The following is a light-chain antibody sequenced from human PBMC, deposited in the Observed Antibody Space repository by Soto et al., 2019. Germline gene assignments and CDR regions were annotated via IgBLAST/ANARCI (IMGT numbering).Light chain of an antibody. Sequence: QSALTQPASVSGSPGQSITISCTGTSSDIGDYNYVSWYQHHPGKAPKLMIYDVSNRPSGVSNRFSGSKSGNTASLTISGLQAEDEADYYCSSKTSSSTLYVFGSGTKLTVL. V-gene: IGLV2-14*03. J-gene: IGLJ1*01. CDR2: DVS. CDR3: SSKTSSSTLYV. CDR1: SSDIGDYNY.